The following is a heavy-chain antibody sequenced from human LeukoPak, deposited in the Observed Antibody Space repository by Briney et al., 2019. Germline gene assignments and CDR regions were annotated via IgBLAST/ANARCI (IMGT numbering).Heavy chain of an antibody. CDR2: ISSYNGNT. D-gene: IGHD1-26*01. V-gene: IGHV1-18*01. CDR3: ARDPPLGGSPFYFDY. CDR1: DYTFTSYG. J-gene: IGHJ4*02. Sequence: ASVKVSCKSSDYTFTSYGLIWVRQAPGQGLEWMGWISSYNGNTNYAQKLQGRVTMTTDTSTSAAYMELRSLRSDDTAVYYCARDPPLGGSPFYFDYWGQGTLVTVSS.